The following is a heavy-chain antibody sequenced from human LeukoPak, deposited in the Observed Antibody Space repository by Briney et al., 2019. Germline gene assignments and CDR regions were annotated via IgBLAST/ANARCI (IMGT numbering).Heavy chain of an antibody. CDR2: IYYSGST. Sequence: PSQTLSLTCTVSGGSISSGGYYWSWIRQPPGKGLEWIGYIYYSGSTYYNPSLKSRVTISVDTSKNQFSLKLSSVTAADTAVYYCARDRVVGTSGFASDIWGQGTMVTVSS. V-gene: IGHV4-31*03. J-gene: IGHJ3*02. CDR3: ARDRVVGTSGFASDI. D-gene: IGHD1-26*01. CDR1: GGSISSGGYY.